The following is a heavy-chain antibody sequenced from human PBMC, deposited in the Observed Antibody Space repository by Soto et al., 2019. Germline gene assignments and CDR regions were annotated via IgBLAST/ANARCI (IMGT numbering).Heavy chain of an antibody. V-gene: IGHV3-21*01. CDR3: ARDYYYYYYMDV. CDR2: ISSGSSYI. Sequence: GGPLRLSCAASGFTFSSYSMNWVRQAPGKGLEWVSSISSGSSYIYYADSVKGRFTISRDNAKNSLYLQMNSLRAEDTAVYYCARDYYYYYYMDVWGKGTTVTVSS. J-gene: IGHJ6*03. CDR1: GFTFSSYS.